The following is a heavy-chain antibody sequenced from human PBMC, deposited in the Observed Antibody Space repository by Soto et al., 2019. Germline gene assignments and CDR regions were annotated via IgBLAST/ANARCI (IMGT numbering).Heavy chain of an antibody. CDR1: GGSVSSGSYY. Sequence: SETLSLTCTVSGGSVSSGSYYWSWIRQPPGKGLEWIGYIYYSGSTNYNPSFKSRVTISVDTSKNQFSLKLSSVTAADTSLYYCANYPTTVTSDYWGQGTLVTVSS. D-gene: IGHD4-17*01. CDR2: IYYSGST. V-gene: IGHV4-61*01. CDR3: ANYPTTVTSDY. J-gene: IGHJ4*02.